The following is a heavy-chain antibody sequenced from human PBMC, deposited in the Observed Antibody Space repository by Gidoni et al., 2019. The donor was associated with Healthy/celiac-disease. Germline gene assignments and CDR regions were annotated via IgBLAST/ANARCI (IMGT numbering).Heavy chain of an antibody. CDR2: IIPIFGTA. J-gene: IGHJ5*02. V-gene: IGHV1-69*01. CDR3: ARDAGREYQLLYPWFDP. D-gene: IGHD2-2*02. Sequence: QVQLVQSGAEVKKPGSSVKVSCKASGGTFSSYAISWVRQAPGQGLEWMGGIIPIFGTANYAQKFQGRVTITADESTSTAYMELSSLRSEDTAVYYCARDAGREYQLLYPWFDPWGQGTLVTVSS. CDR1: GGTFSSYA.